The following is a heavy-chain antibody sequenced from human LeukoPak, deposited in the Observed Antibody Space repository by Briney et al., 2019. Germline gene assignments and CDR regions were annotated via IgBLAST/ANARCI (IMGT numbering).Heavy chain of an antibody. J-gene: IGHJ6*02. Sequence: PGGSLRLSCAASGFTFSSYGMHWVRQAPGKGLEWVAVIWYDGSNKYYADSVKGRFTISRDNSKNTLYLQMNSLRAEDAAVYYCARVRCSSTSCYPSYYYGMDVWGQGTTVTVSS. CDR3: ARVRCSSTSCYPSYYYGMDV. CDR2: IWYDGSNK. D-gene: IGHD2-2*01. CDR1: GFTFSSYG. V-gene: IGHV3-33*01.